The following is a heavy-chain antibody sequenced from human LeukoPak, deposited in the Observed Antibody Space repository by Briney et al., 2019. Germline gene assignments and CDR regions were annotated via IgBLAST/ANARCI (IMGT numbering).Heavy chain of an antibody. D-gene: IGHD3-3*01. V-gene: IGHV3-21*01. CDR1: GFTFSDYS. CDR2: ITSSSNYI. J-gene: IGHJ4*02. CDR3: ARTYYDFWSGYYSHEGNPFDY. Sequence: GGSLRLTCVASGFTFSDYSMNWLRQAPGKGLEWVSFITSSSNYIYSADSVKGRFTISRDNAKNSLYLQMNSLRADDTAVYYCARTYYDFWSGYYSHEGNPFDYWGQGTLVTVSS.